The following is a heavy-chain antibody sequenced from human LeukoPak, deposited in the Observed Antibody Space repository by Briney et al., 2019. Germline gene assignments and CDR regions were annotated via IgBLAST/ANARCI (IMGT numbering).Heavy chain of an antibody. J-gene: IGHJ4*02. CDR2: IFTTENT. D-gene: IGHD3-10*01. CDR3: TRDPAFYGLGD. Sequence: PSETLSLTCTVSGDSISDYYWSWIRQPAGRGLEWIGRIFTTENTDYNPSLTSRVTMSIDTSKNQFSLELRSVTAADTAVYYCTRDPAFYGLGDWGQGTLVTVSS. V-gene: IGHV4-4*07. CDR1: GDSISDYY.